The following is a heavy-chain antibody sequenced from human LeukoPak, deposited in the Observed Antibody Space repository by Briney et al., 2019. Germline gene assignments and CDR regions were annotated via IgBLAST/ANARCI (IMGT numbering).Heavy chain of an antibody. D-gene: IGHD1-14*01. V-gene: IGHV4-39*01. CDR2: IYYSGST. CDR3: VRRDGTWGENWFDP. Sequence: KASETLSLTCTVSGGSISSSSYYWGWIRQPPGKGLEWIGSIYYSGSTYYNPSLKSRVTISVDTSKNQFSLKLSSVTAADTAVYYCVRRDGTWGENWFDPWGQGTLVTVSS. CDR1: GGSISSSSYY. J-gene: IGHJ5*02.